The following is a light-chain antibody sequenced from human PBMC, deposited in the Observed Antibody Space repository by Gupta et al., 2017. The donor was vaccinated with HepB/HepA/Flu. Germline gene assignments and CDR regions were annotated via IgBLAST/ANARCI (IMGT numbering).Light chain of an antibody. Sequence: VMTQSPDSLDVSLGERATINCRSSQSILSTSNNKNYLAWYQQRPGQPPKLLIGWASSRESGVPDRFSGSGSGTDFTLTISSLQAEDVATYYCQHDVNIRFAFGHGTKVHIK. CDR3: QHDVNIRFA. V-gene: IGKV4-1*01. J-gene: IGKJ3*01. CDR1: QSILSTSNNKNY. CDR2: WAS.